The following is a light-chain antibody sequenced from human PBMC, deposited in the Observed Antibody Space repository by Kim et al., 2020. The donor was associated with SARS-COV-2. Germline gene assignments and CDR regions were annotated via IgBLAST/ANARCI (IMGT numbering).Light chain of an antibody. CDR1: SNNVGNQG. CDR3: STWDSSLNEWV. CDR2: RNN. V-gene: IGLV10-54*01. J-gene: IGLJ3*02. Sequence: QTATLTCTENSNNVGNQGAAWLQQHQGHPPKLLSYRNNNRPSGVSERLSASRSGNTASLTITGLQPEDEADYYCSTWDSSLNEWVFGGGTQLTVL.